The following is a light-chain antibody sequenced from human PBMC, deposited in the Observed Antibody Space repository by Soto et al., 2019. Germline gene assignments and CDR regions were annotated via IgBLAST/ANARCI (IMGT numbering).Light chain of an antibody. CDR1: QFVSSN. V-gene: IGKV3-20*01. J-gene: IGKJ5*01. Sequence: EVVLTQSPVTLSVSPGERATLSCRASQFVSSNLAWYQQKPGQAPRLLIYSASRRATGIPDRFTGSGSGTDFTLTINRVEPEDFAVYFCQQYAGSPRTFGQGTRLEIK. CDR2: SAS. CDR3: QQYAGSPRT.